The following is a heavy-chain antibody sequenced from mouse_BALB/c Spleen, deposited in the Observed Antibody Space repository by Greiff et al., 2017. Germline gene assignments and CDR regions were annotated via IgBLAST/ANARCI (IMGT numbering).Heavy chain of an antibody. CDR2: ISSGSSTI. Sequence: EVNVVESGGGLVQPGGSRKLSCAASGFTFSSFGMHWVRQAPEKGLEWVAYISSGSSTIYYADTVKGRFTISRDNPKNTLFLQMTSLRSEDTAMYYCARVDYGYDWFAYWGQGTLVTVSA. J-gene: IGHJ3*01. CDR1: GFTFSSFG. CDR3: ARVDYGYDWFAY. V-gene: IGHV5-17*02. D-gene: IGHD2-2*01.